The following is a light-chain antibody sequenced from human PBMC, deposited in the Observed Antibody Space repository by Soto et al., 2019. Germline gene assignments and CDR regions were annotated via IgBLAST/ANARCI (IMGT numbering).Light chain of an antibody. CDR3: QTWGTGIWV. V-gene: IGLV4-69*01. Sequence: QYVLTQSPSASASLGASVKLTCTLSIGHSSYAIAWHQQQPEKGPRYLMKLNSDGSHSKGDGIPDRFSGSSSGAESYLTISSLQSEEEADYYCQTWGTGIWVFGGGTKLTVL. J-gene: IGLJ3*02. CDR1: IGHSSYA. CDR2: LNSDGSH.